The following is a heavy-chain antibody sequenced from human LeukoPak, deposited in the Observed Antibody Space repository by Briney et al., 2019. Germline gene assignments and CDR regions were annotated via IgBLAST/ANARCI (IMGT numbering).Heavy chain of an antibody. CDR2: IWYDGSNK. CDR1: GFTFSSYG. Sequence: GGSLRLSCAASGFTFSSYGMHWVRQAPGKGLEWVAVIWYDGSNKYYADSVKGRFTISRDNSKNTLYLQMNSLRAEDTAVYYCTTAGGTGIYYYYYGMDVWGQGTTVTVSS. D-gene: IGHD2-8*02. CDR3: TTAGGTGIYYYYYGMDV. V-gene: IGHV3-33*01. J-gene: IGHJ6*02.